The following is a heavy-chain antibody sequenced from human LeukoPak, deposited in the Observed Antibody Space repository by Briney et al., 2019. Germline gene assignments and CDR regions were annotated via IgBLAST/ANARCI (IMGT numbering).Heavy chain of an antibody. CDR1: GYTFTGYY. Sequence: ASVKVSCKASGYTFTGYYMHWVRQAPGQGLEWMGWINPNSGGTNYAQKFQGWVTMTRDTSISTAYMELSRLRSDDTAVYYCARDSGLVKAAAGIESEYGMDVWGQGTTVTVSS. CDR2: INPNSGGT. J-gene: IGHJ6*02. V-gene: IGHV1-2*04. CDR3: ARDSGLVKAAAGIESEYGMDV. D-gene: IGHD6-13*01.